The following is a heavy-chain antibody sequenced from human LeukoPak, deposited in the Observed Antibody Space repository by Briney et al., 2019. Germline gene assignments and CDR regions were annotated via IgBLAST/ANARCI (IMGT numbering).Heavy chain of an antibody. D-gene: IGHD6-13*01. CDR2: IWYDGSNK. J-gene: IGHJ6*02. CDR3: ARAFIAAAGKARSYGMDV. Sequence: GGSLRLSCAASGFTFSSYGMHWVRQAPGKGLEWVAVIWYDGSNKYYADSVKGRFTISRDNSKNTLYLQMNSLRAEDTAVYYCARAFIAAAGKARSYGMDVWGQGTTVTVSS. CDR1: GFTFSSYG. V-gene: IGHV3-33*01.